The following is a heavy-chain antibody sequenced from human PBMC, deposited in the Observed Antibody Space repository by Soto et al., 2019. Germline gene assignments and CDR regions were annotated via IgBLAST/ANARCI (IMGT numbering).Heavy chain of an antibody. Sequence: GGSLSLSCAASGFTFSSYTMSWVRQAPGKGLEWVSAISGSGGAASFADSVKGRFTISRDNSKNTLYLQMNSLRADDTAVYYCAKPTSGSRIYRPFEHCGQGTLVTVSS. CDR1: GFTFSSYT. J-gene: IGHJ4*02. CDR3: AKPTSGSRIYRPFEH. V-gene: IGHV3-23*01. D-gene: IGHD3-10*01. CDR2: ISGSGGAA.